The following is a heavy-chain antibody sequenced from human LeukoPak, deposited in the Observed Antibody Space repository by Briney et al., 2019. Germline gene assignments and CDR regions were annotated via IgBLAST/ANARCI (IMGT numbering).Heavy chain of an antibody. CDR3: ARDISGSNGRYSDY. Sequence: PGGSLRLSCAVSGFTVSSNYMSWVRQAPGKGLEWVSVICSGGSTYYADSVKGRFTISRDNSKNTLYLQMNSLRAEDTAVYYCARDISGSNGRYSDYWGQGTLVTVSS. D-gene: IGHD6-19*01. CDR1: GFTVSSNY. CDR2: ICSGGST. V-gene: IGHV3-53*01. J-gene: IGHJ4*02.